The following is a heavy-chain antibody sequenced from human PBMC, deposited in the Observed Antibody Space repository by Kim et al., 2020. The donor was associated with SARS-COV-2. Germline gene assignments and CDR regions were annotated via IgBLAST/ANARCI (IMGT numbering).Heavy chain of an antibody. CDR3: ASGGAYSGYDIPRWVGY. V-gene: IGHV4-31*03. Sequence: SETLSLTCTVSGGSISSGGYYWSWIRQHPGKGLEWIGYIYYSGSTYYNPSLKSRVTISVDTSKNQFSLKLSSVTAADTAVYYCASGGAYSGYDIPRWVGYWGQGTLVTVSS. J-gene: IGHJ4*02. CDR1: GGSISSGGYY. D-gene: IGHD5-12*01. CDR2: IYYSGST.